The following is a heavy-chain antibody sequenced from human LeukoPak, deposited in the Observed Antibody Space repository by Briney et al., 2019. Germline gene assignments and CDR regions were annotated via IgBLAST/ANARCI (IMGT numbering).Heavy chain of an antibody. CDR3: ARDIAAPSDPYYYYGMDV. CDR2: ISAYNGNT. V-gene: IGHV1-18*01. CDR1: GYTFTSYG. D-gene: IGHD6-13*01. Sequence: ASVKVSCKASGYTFTSYGISWVRQAPGQGLEWMGWISAYNGNTNYARKLQGRVTMTTDTSTSTAYMELRSLRSDDTAVYYCARDIAAPSDPYYYYGMDVWGQGTTVTISS. J-gene: IGHJ6*02.